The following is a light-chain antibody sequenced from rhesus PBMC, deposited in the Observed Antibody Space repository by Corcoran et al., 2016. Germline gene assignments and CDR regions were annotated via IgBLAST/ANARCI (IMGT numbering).Light chain of an antibody. CDR3: SSYVTTPTI. CDR1: SSDIGGYNR. V-gene: IGLV2-13*03. Sequence: QAAPTQSPSVSGSPGQSVTISCTGTSSDIGGYNRVSWYQQHPDKAPKLMIYEVNKRPSGVSDRFSGSKSGNTASLTISGLQAEDGADYYCSSYVTTPTIFGTGTRLTVL. CDR2: EVN. J-gene: IGLJ1*01.